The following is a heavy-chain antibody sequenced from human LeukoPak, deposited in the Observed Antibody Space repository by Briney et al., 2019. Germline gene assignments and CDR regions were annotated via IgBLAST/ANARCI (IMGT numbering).Heavy chain of an antibody. CDR2: LYYSGST. D-gene: IGHD2-2*01. CDR3: ARARDIVVTSNVFYFDY. CDR1: GGSISSGGYY. J-gene: IGHJ4*01. V-gene: IGHV4-31*03. Sequence: SQTLSLTCTVSGGSISSGGYYWSWIRQHPGKGLEWIGYLYYSGSTYYNPSLKSRVTISVDTSKTQFSLKLSSVTAADTAMYYCARARDIVVTSNVFYFDYWGHGTLVTVSS.